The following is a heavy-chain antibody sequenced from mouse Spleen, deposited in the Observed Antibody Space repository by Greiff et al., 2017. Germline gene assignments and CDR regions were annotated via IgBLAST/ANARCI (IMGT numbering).Heavy chain of an antibody. D-gene: IGHD2-3*01. Sequence: DVKLVESGPGLVKPSQSLSLTCSVTGYSITSCYYXNWIRQFPGNKLEWMGYISYDGSNNYNPSLKNRISITRDTSKNQFFLKLNSVTTEDTATYYCARDDGFFAYWGQGTLVTVSA. CDR2: ISYDGSN. V-gene: IGHV3-6*01. CDR3: ARDDGFFAY. J-gene: IGHJ3*01. CDR1: GYSITSCYY.